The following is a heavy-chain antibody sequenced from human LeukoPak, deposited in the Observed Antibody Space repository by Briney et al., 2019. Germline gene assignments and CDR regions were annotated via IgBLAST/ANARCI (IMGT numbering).Heavy chain of an antibody. CDR2: VYYSGST. V-gene: IGHV4-59*08. CDR1: GGSIRNYY. D-gene: IGHD1-26*01. J-gene: IGHJ3*02. Sequence: SETLSLTCTVSGGSIRNYYWSWIRQPPGKGLEWIGYVYYSGSTNYNPSLKSRVTISVDTSKNQFSLKMRSATAADTAVYYCARLIVGAPRAFDIWGQGTMVTVSS. CDR3: ARLIVGAPRAFDI.